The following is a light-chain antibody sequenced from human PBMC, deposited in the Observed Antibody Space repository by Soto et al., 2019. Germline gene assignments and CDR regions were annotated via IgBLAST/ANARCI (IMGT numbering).Light chain of an antibody. CDR2: AAS. V-gene: IGKV1-39*01. J-gene: IGKJ3*01. CDR3: QQSYTTLPFT. Sequence: DIQMNQSPSSLSASVGDRVTITCRTGQSISTYLNWYQQKPGRAPELLIYAASNLQSGVPSRFSGSGAGTDFTLTISSLQPEDFATYYCQQSYTTLPFTFGPGTRVDMK. CDR1: QSISTY.